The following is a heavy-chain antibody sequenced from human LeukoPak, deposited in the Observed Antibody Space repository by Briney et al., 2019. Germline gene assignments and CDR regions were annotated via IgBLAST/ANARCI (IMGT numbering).Heavy chain of an antibody. CDR1: GFTFSSYG. CDR3: AXXXTXSLMVYAQHRYYYYYMDV. Sequence: PGGSLRLSCAASGFTFSSYGMSWVRQAPGKGLEWVSAISGSGGSTYYADSVKGRFTISRDNAKNSLYLQMNSLRAEDTAVYYCAXXXTXSLMVYAQHRYYYYYMDVWGKGTTVTVSS. CDR2: ISGSGGST. J-gene: IGHJ6*03. D-gene: IGHD2-8*01. V-gene: IGHV3-23*01.